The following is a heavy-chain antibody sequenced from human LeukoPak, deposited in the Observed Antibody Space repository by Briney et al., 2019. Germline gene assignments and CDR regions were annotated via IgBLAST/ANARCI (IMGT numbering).Heavy chain of an antibody. Sequence: GGSLRLSCAASGFTFSSYSMNWVRQAPGKGLEWVSSISSSSYIYYADSVKGRFTISRDNAKNSLYLQMNSLRAEDTAVYYCARNQYGGNPYDAFDIWGQGTMVTVSS. CDR2: ISSSSYI. J-gene: IGHJ3*02. D-gene: IGHD4-23*01. CDR1: GFTFSSYS. V-gene: IGHV3-21*01. CDR3: ARNQYGGNPYDAFDI.